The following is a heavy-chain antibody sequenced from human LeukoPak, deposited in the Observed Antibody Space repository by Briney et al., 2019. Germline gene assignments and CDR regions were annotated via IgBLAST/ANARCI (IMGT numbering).Heavy chain of an antibody. CDR2: INHSGST. D-gene: IGHD3-22*01. CDR3: ARGYYYDSSGNNYGMDV. V-gene: IGHV4-34*01. J-gene: IGHJ6*02. Sequence: KPSETLSLTCAVYGGSFSGYYWSWIRQPPGKGLEWIGEINHSGSTNYNPSLKSRVTISVDTSKNQFSLKLSSVTAADTAVYYCARGYYYDSSGNNYGMDVWGQGTTVTVSS. CDR1: GGSFSGYY.